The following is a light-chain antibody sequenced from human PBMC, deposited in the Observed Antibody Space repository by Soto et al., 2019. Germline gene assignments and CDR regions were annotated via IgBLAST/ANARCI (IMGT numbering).Light chain of an antibody. V-gene: IGKV3-20*01. J-gene: IGKJ4*01. Sequence: EIVLTQSPGTLSLSPGERATLSCRASQNVYNNYIAWYQQKPGQAPRTVIYGASIRATGIPDRFSGSGSGTDFTLSISRLEPEDSAVYYCQQYSSSITFGGGTKVDIK. CDR3: QQYSSSIT. CDR1: QNVYNNY. CDR2: GAS.